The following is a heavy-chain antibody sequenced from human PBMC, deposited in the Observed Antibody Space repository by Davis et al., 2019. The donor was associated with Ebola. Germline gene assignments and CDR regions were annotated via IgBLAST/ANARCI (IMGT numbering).Heavy chain of an antibody. Sequence: SVKVSCKASGYTFTSYAMHWVRQAPGQGLEWMGRIIPILGIANYAQKFQGRVTLTADKATNTAYMELSGLRFDDTAVYYCARGKWFDPWGQGTLVSVTS. CDR3: ARGKWFDP. CDR1: GYTFTSYA. J-gene: IGHJ5*02. CDR2: IIPILGIA. V-gene: IGHV1-69*04.